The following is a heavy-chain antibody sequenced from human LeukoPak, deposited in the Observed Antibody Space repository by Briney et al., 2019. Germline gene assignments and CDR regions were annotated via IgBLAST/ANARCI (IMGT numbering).Heavy chain of an antibody. J-gene: IGHJ4*02. CDR3: ARTQDRIAARS. V-gene: IGHV5-51*01. D-gene: IGHD6-13*01. CDR1: GYSFTNYW. CDR2: IYPSDSDT. Sequence: GESLKISCKGSGYSFTNYWIGWVRQMPGKGLEWMGIIYPSDSDTRYSPSFQGQVTISADKSIDTAYLQWSSLKASDTAIYYCARTQDRIAARSWGQGTLVTVSS.